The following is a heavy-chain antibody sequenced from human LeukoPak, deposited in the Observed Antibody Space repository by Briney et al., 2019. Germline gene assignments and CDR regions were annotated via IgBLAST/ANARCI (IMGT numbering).Heavy chain of an antibody. CDR1: GYSISSGYY. CDR3: ARAGLGYCSSTSCSQGYSGYDLDY. V-gene: IGHV4-38-2*02. D-gene: IGHD2-2*01. J-gene: IGHJ4*02. Sequence: SETLSLTCTVSGYSISSGYYWGWIRQPPVKGLEWIGSIYHSGSTYYNPSLKSRVTISVDTSKNQFSLKLSSVTAADTAVCYCARAGLGYCSSTSCSQGYSGYDLDYWGQGTLVTVSS. CDR2: IYHSGST.